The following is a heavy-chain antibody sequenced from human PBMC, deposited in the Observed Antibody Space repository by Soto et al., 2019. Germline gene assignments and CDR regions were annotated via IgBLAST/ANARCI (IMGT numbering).Heavy chain of an antibody. D-gene: IGHD6-19*01. Sequence: DVQLLESGGGLVQPGGSVRLSCAASGFTFSSYAMSWVRQATGKGLEWVSEISGNGADTSYADSVRGRFTISRHNSKDRRFIQMNSLRADDSGVYYCGKERRGSVWFVCSYWGQVILVTVSS. CDR3: GKERRGSVWFVCSY. V-gene: IGHV3-23*01. J-gene: IGHJ4*02. CDR1: GFTFSSYA. CDR2: ISGNGADT.